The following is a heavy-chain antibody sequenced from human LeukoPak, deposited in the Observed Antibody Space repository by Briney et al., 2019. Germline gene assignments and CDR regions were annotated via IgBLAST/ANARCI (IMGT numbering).Heavy chain of an antibody. CDR3: ARGMRYCSGGSCYYGYYYYYMDV. V-gene: IGHV1-8*03. CDR2: MNPNSGNT. J-gene: IGHJ6*03. CDR1: GYTFTSYD. Sequence: ASVKVSCKASGYTFTSYDINWVRQATGQGLEWMGWMNPNSGNTGYAQKFQGRVTITRNTSISTAYMELSSLRSEDTAVYYCARGMRYCSGGSCYYGYYYYYMDVWGKGTTVTVSS. D-gene: IGHD2-15*01.